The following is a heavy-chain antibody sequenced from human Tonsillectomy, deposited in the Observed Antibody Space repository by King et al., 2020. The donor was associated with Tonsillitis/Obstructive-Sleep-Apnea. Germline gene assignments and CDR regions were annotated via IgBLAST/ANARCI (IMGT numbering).Heavy chain of an antibody. CDR2: IYYSGST. CDR1: GGSISSSSYY. J-gene: IGHJ6*04. D-gene: IGHD1-1*01. Sequence: QLQESGPGLVKPSETLSLTCTVSGGSISSSSYYWGWIRQPPGKGLEWIGSIYYSGSTYHNPSLKSRVTISVDTSKNQFSLKLSSVTAADPAVYYCARRQWNDFFLDVWGKGTTVTVSS. V-gene: IGHV4-39*01. CDR3: ARRQWNDFFLDV.